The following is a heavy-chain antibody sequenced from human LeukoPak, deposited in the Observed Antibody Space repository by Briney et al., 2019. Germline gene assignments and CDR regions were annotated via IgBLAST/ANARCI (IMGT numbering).Heavy chain of an antibody. Sequence: GGSLRLSCAASGFTFSSYGMHWVRQSPGKGLEWVAFIRYDGSNKYYADSVKGRFTISRDNSKNTLYLQMNSLRAEDTAVYYCAKDARGDYYYYMDVWGKGTTVTVSS. CDR2: IRYDGSNK. J-gene: IGHJ6*03. V-gene: IGHV3-30*02. D-gene: IGHD3-10*01. CDR1: GFTFSSYG. CDR3: AKDARGDYYYYMDV.